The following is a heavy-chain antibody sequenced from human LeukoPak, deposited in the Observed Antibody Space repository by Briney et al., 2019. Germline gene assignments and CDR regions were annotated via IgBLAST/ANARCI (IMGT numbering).Heavy chain of an antibody. Sequence: GASVKVSCKASGYTFTSYYMHWVRQAPGQGLEWMGIINPSGGSTSYAQKFQGRVTMTRDTSTSTVYMEPSSLRSEDTAVYYCAREHTAMAPVRWFDPWGQGTLVTVSS. CDR1: GYTFTSYY. CDR2: INPSGGST. J-gene: IGHJ5*02. D-gene: IGHD5-18*01. V-gene: IGHV1-46*01. CDR3: AREHTAMAPVRWFDP.